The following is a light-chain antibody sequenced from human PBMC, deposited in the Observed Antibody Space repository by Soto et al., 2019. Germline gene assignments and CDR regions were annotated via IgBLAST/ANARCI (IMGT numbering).Light chain of an antibody. J-gene: IGLJ1*01. CDR3: SSYSNTKTVV. V-gene: IGLV2-14*01. CDR1: SSDVGAYDF. Sequence: QSALTQPASVSGSPGQSITISCTGTSSDVGAYDFVSWYQQRPGKAPKFMIYEVSNRPSGVSDRFSASKSGNTASLTISGLQDEDEAEYCCSSYSNTKTVVFGTGTKLTVL. CDR2: EVS.